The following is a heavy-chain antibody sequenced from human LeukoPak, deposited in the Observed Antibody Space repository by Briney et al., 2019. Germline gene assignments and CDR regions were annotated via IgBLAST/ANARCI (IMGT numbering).Heavy chain of an antibody. J-gene: IGHJ4*02. CDR2: IIPIFGRA. V-gene: IGHV1-69*05. CDR1: GGTFSSYA. CDR3: ARDERGYSYGYGYYFDY. Sequence: SVKVSCKASGGTFSSYAISWVRQAPGQGLEWMGRIIPIFGRANYAQKFEGRVTITTDESTSTAYMELSSLRSEDTAVYYCARDERGYSYGYGYYFDYWGQGTLVTVSS. D-gene: IGHD5-18*01.